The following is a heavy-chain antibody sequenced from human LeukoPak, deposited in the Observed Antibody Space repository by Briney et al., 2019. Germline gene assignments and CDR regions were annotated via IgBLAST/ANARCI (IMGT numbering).Heavy chain of an antibody. D-gene: IGHD1-26*01. CDR3: ARHPSGGTYYEWGGPVGY. CDR2: IYYSGST. Sequence: SETLSLTCTVSGGSISSSSYYWGRIRQPPGKGLEWIGSIYYSGSTYYNPSLKSRVTMSVDTSKNQFSLKLSSVTAADTAVYYCARHPSGGTYYEWGGPVGYWGQGTPVTVSS. V-gene: IGHV4-39*01. J-gene: IGHJ4*02. CDR1: GGSISSSSYY.